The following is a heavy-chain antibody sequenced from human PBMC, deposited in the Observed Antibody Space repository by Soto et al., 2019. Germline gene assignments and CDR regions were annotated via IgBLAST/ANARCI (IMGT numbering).Heavy chain of an antibody. CDR2: IYYSGST. V-gene: IGHV4-31*03. D-gene: IGHD3-22*01. CDR1: GGSISSGGYY. CDR3: AREAYDSSGYYYVFDY. J-gene: IGHJ4*02. Sequence: TLSLTCTVSGGSISSGGYYWSWIRQHPGKGLEWIGYIYYSGSTYYNPSLKSRVTISVDTSKNQFSLKLSSVTAADTAVYYCAREAYDSSGYYYVFDYWGQGTLVTVSS.